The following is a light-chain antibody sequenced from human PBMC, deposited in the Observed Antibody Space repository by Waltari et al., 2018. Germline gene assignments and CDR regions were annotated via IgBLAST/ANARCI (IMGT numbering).Light chain of an antibody. CDR2: HDT. V-gene: IGLV3-1*01. Sequence: SYELTQPPSVSVSPGQTASITCSGDILGNKYASWYQQKPGQSPLLVIYHDTNRPSGIPERFSGSKSGNAATLTISGTQAMDEADYYCQALGTGAWVFGGGTKLTVL. CDR3: QALGTGAWV. CDR1: ILGNKY. J-gene: IGLJ3*02.